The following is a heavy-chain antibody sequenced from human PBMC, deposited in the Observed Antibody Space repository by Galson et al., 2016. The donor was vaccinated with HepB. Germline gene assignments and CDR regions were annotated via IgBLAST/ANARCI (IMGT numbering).Heavy chain of an antibody. V-gene: IGHV6-1*01. CDR3: TRGYMQTGMNV. Sequence: CAISGDSVTSDNTCWNWIRQSPSRGLEWLGRTYYRSKWFTDYAVSVEGRITINSDISRNQSSLQLDSVTPDDTAAYFCTRGYMQTGMNVWGQGTTVTVSS. D-gene: IGHD5-18*01. CDR1: GDSVTSDNTC. CDR2: TYYRSKWFT. J-gene: IGHJ6*02.